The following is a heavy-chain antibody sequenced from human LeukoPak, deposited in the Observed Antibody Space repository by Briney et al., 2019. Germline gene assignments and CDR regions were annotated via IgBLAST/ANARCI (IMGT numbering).Heavy chain of an antibody. V-gene: IGHV1-24*01. CDR3: ATGMATMGRACYYYAMDV. CDR1: GYTLTELP. J-gene: IGHJ6*02. Sequence: ASVKVSCKVSGYTLTELPIHWVRQAPGKGLEWMGSFDPEDDETLYAQKFQGRVTMTEDTSTDTAYMELSSLRSEDTAVYYCATGMATMGRACYYYAMDVWGQGTTVTVSS. CDR2: FDPEDDET. D-gene: IGHD5-24*01.